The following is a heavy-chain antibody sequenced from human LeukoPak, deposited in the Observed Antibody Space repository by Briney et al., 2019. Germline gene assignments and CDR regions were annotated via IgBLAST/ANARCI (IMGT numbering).Heavy chain of an antibody. Sequence: ASVKVSCKASGYTFTSYGISWVRQAPGQGLEWMGWISAYNGNTNYAQKLQGRVTMTTDTSTSTAYMELRSLRPDDTAVYYCARVRSIAAAGLVDYWGQGTLVTVSS. V-gene: IGHV1-18*01. D-gene: IGHD6-13*01. CDR2: ISAYNGNT. CDR3: ARVRSIAAAGLVDY. J-gene: IGHJ4*02. CDR1: GYTFTSYG.